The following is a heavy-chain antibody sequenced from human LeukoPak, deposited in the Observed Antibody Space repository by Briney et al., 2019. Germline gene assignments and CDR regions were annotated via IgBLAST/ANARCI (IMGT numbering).Heavy chain of an antibody. CDR3: AGGDGYLIYY. V-gene: IGHV3-7*01. Sequence: GGSHRLSCTASGFTFSSYWMNWVRRVPGKELEWVAIIKSDGTEEHYLDSVKGRFTISRDNAKNSLFLQMNNLRAEDTAVYYCAGGDGYLIYYWGQHRLLTVSS. CDR2: IKSDGTEE. D-gene: IGHD3-22*01. J-gene: IGHJ4*01. CDR1: GFTFSSYW.